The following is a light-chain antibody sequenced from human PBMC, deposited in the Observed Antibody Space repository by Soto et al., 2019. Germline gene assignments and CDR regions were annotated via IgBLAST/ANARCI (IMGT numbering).Light chain of an antibody. CDR3: AAWDDSLNAVV. V-gene: IGLV1-44*01. J-gene: IGLJ2*01. CDR2: TNH. Sequence: QLVLTQPPSVSGTPGQKVSISCSGSASNLGGNPVNWYQHLPGAAPKLLIYTNHQRPSGVPDRFSGSKSGTSASLAISGLLSEDEADFYCAAWDDSLNAVVFGGGTKLTVL. CDR1: ASNLGGNP.